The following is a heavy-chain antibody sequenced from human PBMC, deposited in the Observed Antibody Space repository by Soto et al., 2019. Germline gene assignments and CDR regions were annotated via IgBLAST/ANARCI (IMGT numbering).Heavy chain of an antibody. CDR3: ARVFYGSGSYLIPDY. J-gene: IGHJ4*02. Sequence: EVQLVESGGGLVQPGGSLRLSCAASGFTFSSYSMNWVGQAPGKGLEWVSYISSSSSTIYYADSVKGRFTISRDNAKNSLYLQMNRLRAEDTAVYYCARVFYGSGSYLIPDYWGQGTLVTVSS. D-gene: IGHD3-10*01. CDR2: ISSSSSTI. CDR1: GFTFSSYS. V-gene: IGHV3-48*01.